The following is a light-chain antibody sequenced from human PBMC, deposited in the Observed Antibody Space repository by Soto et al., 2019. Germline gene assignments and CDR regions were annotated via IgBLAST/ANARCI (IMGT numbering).Light chain of an antibody. Sequence: DIQMTQSPSTLSASVGDRVTITCRASQSINNRLAWYRQMPGKAPNLLIYDASSLESGVPSRFRGSGSETEFTLTISGLQPDDFATYYCQQFIDGWTFGQGTKVDI. V-gene: IGKV1-5*01. CDR3: QQFIDGWT. CDR1: QSINNR. J-gene: IGKJ1*01. CDR2: DAS.